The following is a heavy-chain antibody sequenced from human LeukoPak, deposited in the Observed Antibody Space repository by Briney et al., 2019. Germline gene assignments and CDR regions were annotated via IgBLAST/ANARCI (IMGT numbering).Heavy chain of an antibody. CDR1: GFTFSSYS. D-gene: IGHD6-19*01. CDR3: ARGSIAVAGLLYFDY. Sequence: GGSLRLSCAASGFTFSSYSLNWARQAPGKGLEWGSSISSSSSYIYYADSVKGRFTISRDNAKNSLYLQMNSLRAEDTAVYYCARGSIAVAGLLYFDYWGQGTLVTVSS. J-gene: IGHJ4*02. CDR2: ISSSSSYI. V-gene: IGHV3-21*01.